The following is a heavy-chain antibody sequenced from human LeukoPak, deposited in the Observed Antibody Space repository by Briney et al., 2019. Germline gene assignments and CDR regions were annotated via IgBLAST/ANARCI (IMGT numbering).Heavy chain of an antibody. V-gene: IGHV1-69*05. Sequence: SVKVSCKASGGTFSSYATSWVRQAPGQGLEWMGGIIPIFGTANYAQKFQGRVTITTDESTSTAYMELSSLRSEDTAVYYCARGANYDFWSGYYFRRYYYYYYMDVRGKGTTVTVSS. J-gene: IGHJ6*03. CDR3: ARGANYDFWSGYYFRRYYYYYYMDV. D-gene: IGHD3-3*01. CDR2: IIPIFGTA. CDR1: GGTFSSYA.